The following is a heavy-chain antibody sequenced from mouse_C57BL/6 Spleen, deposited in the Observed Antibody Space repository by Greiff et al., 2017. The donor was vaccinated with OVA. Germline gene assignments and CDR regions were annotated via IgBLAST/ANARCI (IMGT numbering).Heavy chain of an antibody. V-gene: IGHV1-80*01. D-gene: IGHD2-1*01. CDR3: ARQGGNYCLYYAMDY. CDR2: IYPGDGDT. Sequence: QVQLKQSGAELVKPGASVKISCKASGYAFSSYWMNWVKQRPGKGLEWIGQIYPGDGDTNYNGKFKGKATLTADESSSTAYMQLSSLTSEDSAVYFCARQGGNYCLYYAMDYWGQGTSVTVSS. CDR1: GYAFSSYW. J-gene: IGHJ4*01.